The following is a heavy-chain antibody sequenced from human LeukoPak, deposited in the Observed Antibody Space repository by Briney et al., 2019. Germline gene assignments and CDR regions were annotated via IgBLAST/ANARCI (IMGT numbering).Heavy chain of an antibody. CDR1: GFTFSSYE. D-gene: IGHD1/OR15-1a*01. J-gene: IGHJ4*02. V-gene: IGHV3-48*03. CDR2: ISSSGSTI. Sequence: GGSLRLSCAASGFTFSSYEMNWVRQAPGKGLEWDSYISSSGSTIYYADSVKGRFTISRDNAKNSLYLQMNSLRAEDTAVYYCARDRNKMGNDYWGQGTLVTVSS. CDR3: ARDRNKMGNDY.